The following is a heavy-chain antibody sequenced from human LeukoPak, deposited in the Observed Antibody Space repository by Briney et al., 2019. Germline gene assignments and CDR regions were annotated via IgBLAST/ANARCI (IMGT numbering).Heavy chain of an antibody. CDR2: IYSGGST. V-gene: IGHV3-66*01. D-gene: IGHD3-10*01. CDR3: ARDLGFGELGGFDY. J-gene: IGHJ4*02. Sequence: PGGSLRLSCAASGFTVSSNYMSWVRQAPGKGLEWGSVIYSGGSTYYASSVKGRVTISRDNSKNTLYLQMNSLRAEDTAVYYCARDLGFGELGGFDYWGQGTLVTVSS. CDR1: GFTVSSNY.